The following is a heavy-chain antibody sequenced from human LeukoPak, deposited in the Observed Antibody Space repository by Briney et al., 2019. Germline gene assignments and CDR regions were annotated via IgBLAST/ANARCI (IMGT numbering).Heavy chain of an antibody. Sequence: GGSLRLSCAASGFTFSSYAMHWVRQAPGKGLEWVAVISYDGSNKYYADSVKGRFTISRDNSKNTLYLQMNSLRAEDTAVYYCARDRVPYSSGLFGNWFDPWGQGTLVTVSS. CDR2: ISYDGSNK. CDR1: GFTFSSYA. CDR3: ARDRVPYSSGLFGNWFDP. J-gene: IGHJ5*02. V-gene: IGHV3-30-3*01. D-gene: IGHD6-19*01.